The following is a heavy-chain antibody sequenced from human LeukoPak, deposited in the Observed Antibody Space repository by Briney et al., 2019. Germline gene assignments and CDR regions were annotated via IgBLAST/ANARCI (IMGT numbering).Heavy chain of an antibody. CDR2: IIPIFGTA. V-gene: IGHV1-69*13. D-gene: IGHD2/OR15-2a*01. Sequence: SVKVSCKASGGTFGSYAISWVRQAPGQGLEWMGGIIPIFGTANYAQKFQGRVTITADESTSTAYMELSSLRSEDTAVYYCATGGTTLEGFDYWGQGTLVTVSS. CDR1: GGTFGSYA. CDR3: ATGGTTLEGFDY. J-gene: IGHJ4*02.